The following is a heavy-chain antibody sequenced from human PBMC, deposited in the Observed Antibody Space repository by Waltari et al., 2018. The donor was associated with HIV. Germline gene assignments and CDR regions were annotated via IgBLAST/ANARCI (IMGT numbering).Heavy chain of an antibody. CDR1: GSSVLNSGYF. V-gene: IGHV4-61*08. Sequence: QVHLQESGPGLLEPSETLSLTCSVFGSSVLNSGYFWRWIRQSSGQAPEWIGYVYYTENTDYNPSLKSRVNISLDTNQFSLTLKSVTSADTAVYYCARGNAWFDTWGQGAPV. CDR3: ARGNAWFDT. D-gene: IGHD2-21*01. J-gene: IGHJ5*02. CDR2: VYYTENT.